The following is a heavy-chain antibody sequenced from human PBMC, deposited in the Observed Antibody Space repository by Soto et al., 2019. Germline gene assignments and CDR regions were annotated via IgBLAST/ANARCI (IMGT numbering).Heavy chain of an antibody. Sequence: EVLLVETGDALIQPGGSLRLSCAASGFDVSYNYMSWVRQAPGKGLEWLSIIHPDGATYYAGSVKGRFTISRDNSKNTVHLQMNDLRGDDTAVYYCGSIAVAEGFDPWGQGTLVTVSS. J-gene: IGHJ5*02. CDR2: IHPDGAT. CDR1: GFDVSYNY. V-gene: IGHV3-53*02. D-gene: IGHD6-19*01. CDR3: GSIAVAEGFDP.